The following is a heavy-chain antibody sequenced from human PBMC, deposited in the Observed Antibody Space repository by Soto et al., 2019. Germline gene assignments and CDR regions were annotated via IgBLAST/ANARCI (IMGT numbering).Heavy chain of an antibody. Sequence: PGGSLRLSCAASGFTFSSYAMSWVRQAPGKGLEWVSAISGSGGSTYYAGSVKGRFTISRDNSKNTLYLQMNSLRAEDTAVYYCARDMYSSSWYVPIDYWGQGTLVTVSS. CDR1: GFTFSSYA. J-gene: IGHJ4*02. CDR3: ARDMYSSSWYVPIDY. D-gene: IGHD6-13*01. V-gene: IGHV3-23*01. CDR2: ISGSGGST.